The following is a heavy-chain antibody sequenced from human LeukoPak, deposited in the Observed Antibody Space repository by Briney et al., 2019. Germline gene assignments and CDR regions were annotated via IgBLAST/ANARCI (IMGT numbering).Heavy chain of an antibody. V-gene: IGHV3-9*01. J-gene: IGHJ4*02. CDR1: GFTFDDYA. CDR2: ISWNSGSI. CDR3: AKAVVPAAGFDY. D-gene: IGHD2-2*01. Sequence: GRSLRLSCAASGFTFDDYAMHWVRQAPGKGLEWVSGISWNSGSIGYADSVKGRFTISSDNAKNSLYLQMNSLRAEDTALYYCAKAVVPAAGFDYWGQGTLVTVSS.